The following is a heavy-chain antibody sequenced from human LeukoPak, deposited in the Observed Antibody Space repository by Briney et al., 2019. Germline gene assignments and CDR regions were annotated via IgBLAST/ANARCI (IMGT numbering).Heavy chain of an antibody. V-gene: IGHV3-7*01. D-gene: IGHD4-17*01. CDR1: GFTFISYW. Sequence: GGSLILSCEASGFTFISYWVSWVRQAPGKGLEWVAYIKQDGSEKSYVDSVRGRFTISRDNAKRSLYLLMSGLRADDTAIYYCVRDLDGAHFDLWGHGTLVTVSS. CDR2: IKQDGSEK. J-gene: IGHJ4*01. CDR3: VRDLDGAHFDL.